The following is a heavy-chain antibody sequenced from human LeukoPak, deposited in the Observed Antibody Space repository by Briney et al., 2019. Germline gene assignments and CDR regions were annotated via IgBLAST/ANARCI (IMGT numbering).Heavy chain of an antibody. Sequence: GGSLRLSCAVSGFTFSRYTMNWVRQVPGKGLEWVSCISGGSGSSSYIYYADSVKGRFTISRDNAKNSLYLQMSSLRAEDTAVYYCARDDHTANVDYWGQGTLVTVSS. V-gene: IGHV3-21*01. J-gene: IGHJ4*02. CDR3: ARDDHTANVDY. CDR2: ISGGSGSSSYI. CDR1: GFTFSRYT. D-gene: IGHD5-18*01.